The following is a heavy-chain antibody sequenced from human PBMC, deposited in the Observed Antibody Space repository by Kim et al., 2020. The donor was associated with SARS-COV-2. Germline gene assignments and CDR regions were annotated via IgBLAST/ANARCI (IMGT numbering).Heavy chain of an antibody. Sequence: GGSLRLSCAASGFTFSSYAMHWVRQAPGKGLEWVAVISYDGSNKYYADSVKGRFTISRDNSKNTLYLQMNSLRAEDTAVYYCASLPAAAGTLDYWGQGTLVTVSS. V-gene: IGHV3-30*04. CDR1: GFTFSSYA. CDR3: ASLPAAAGTLDY. D-gene: IGHD6-13*01. CDR2: ISYDGSNK. J-gene: IGHJ4*02.